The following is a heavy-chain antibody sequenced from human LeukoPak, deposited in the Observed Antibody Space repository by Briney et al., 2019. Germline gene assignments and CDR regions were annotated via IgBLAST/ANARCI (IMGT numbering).Heavy chain of an antibody. CDR1: KFTFTNYW. D-gene: IGHD6-19*01. V-gene: IGHV3-21*01. J-gene: IGHJ4*02. CDR3: ARDPRGSGWFDY. CDR2: ISSSSSYI. Sequence: GGSLRLSCVASKFTFTNYWMTWVRQAPGKGLEWVSSISSSSSYIYYADSVKGRFTISRDNAKNSLYLQMNSLRAEDTAVYYCARDPRGSGWFDYWGQGTLVTVSS.